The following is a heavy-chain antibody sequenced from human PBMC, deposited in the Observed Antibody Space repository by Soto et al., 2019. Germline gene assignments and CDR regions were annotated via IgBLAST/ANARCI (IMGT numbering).Heavy chain of an antibody. CDR2: ISSSSSFI. V-gene: IGHV3-48*02. Sequence: EVQLVESGGGLVQPGGSLRLSCAASGLTFSSFAMDWVRLAPGKGLEWVSYISSSSSFIYYADSVKGRFTISRDNAKNSLYLQMNSLRDEDTAVYYCATVSRDGYNYDYYYYGMDVWGQGTTVTVSS. D-gene: IGHD5-12*01. CDR3: ATVSRDGYNYDYYYYGMDV. CDR1: GLTFSSFA. J-gene: IGHJ6*02.